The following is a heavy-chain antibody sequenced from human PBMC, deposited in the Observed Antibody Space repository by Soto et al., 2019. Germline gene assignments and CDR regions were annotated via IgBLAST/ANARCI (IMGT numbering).Heavy chain of an antibody. CDR1: GYTFTSYY. CDR3: ARARGYCSSTSCRQSHYYYYGMDV. D-gene: IGHD2-2*01. J-gene: IGHJ6*02. V-gene: IGHV1-46*03. Sequence: ASVKVSCKASGYTFTSYYMHWVRQAPGQGLEWMGIINPSGGSTSYAQKFQGRVTMTRDTSTSTVYMELSSLRSEDTAVYYCARARGYCSSTSCRQSHYYYYGMDVWGQGTTVTVSS. CDR2: INPSGGST.